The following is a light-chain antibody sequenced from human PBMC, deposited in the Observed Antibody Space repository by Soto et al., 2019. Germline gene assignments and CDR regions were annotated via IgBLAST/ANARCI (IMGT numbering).Light chain of an antibody. V-gene: IGLV1-44*01. CDR3: AVWDVSLKSGV. CDR1: SSNIGHDA. Sequence: QSVLTQPPSASGTPGQRVTISCSGSSSNIGHDAVSWFQQLPGAAPRLVIYSNNQRPSGVPDRFSGSKSGTSASLAISGLQSEDESDYYCAVWDVSLKSGVFGGGTKLTVL. J-gene: IGLJ3*02. CDR2: SNN.